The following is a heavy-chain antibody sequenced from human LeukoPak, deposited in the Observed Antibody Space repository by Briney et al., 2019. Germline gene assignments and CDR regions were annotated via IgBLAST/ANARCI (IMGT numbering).Heavy chain of an antibody. Sequence: RGSLRLSCAVYGFTFSNSWMSWVRQAPGKGLEWVAGINKDGSDEYYVDFVKGRFTISRDNAKNSLYLQMNSLRVDDTAVYYCVRDRGYTSYDYWGQGTLVTVSS. CDR1: GFTFSNSW. V-gene: IGHV3-7*01. J-gene: IGHJ4*02. D-gene: IGHD5-18*01. CDR2: INKDGSDE. CDR3: VRDRGYTSYDY.